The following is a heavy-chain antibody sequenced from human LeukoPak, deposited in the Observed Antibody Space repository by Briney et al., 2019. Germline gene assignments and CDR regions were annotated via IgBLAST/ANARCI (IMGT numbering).Heavy chain of an antibody. Sequence: GGSLRLSCAASGFTFSSYWMHWVRQAPGKGLDWVSYISSSGNTIYYADSVKGRFTISRDNAKNSLYLQMDSLRAEDTAVYYCARDLLWSGYYSRYYYMDVWGKGTTVTVSS. D-gene: IGHD3-3*01. CDR2: ISSSGNTI. V-gene: IGHV3-48*04. J-gene: IGHJ6*03. CDR1: GFTFSSYW. CDR3: ARDLLWSGYYSRYYYMDV.